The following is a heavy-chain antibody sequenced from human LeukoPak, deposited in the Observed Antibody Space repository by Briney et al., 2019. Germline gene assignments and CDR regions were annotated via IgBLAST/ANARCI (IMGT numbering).Heavy chain of an antibody. V-gene: IGHV3-9*01. Sequence: GRSLRLSCAASGFTFDDYAMHWVRQAPGEGLEWVSGISWNSGSIGYADSVKGRFTISRDNAKNSLYLQMNSLRAEDTALYYCAKGIDSSGYDAFDIWGQGTMVTVSS. D-gene: IGHD3-22*01. J-gene: IGHJ3*02. CDR2: ISWNSGSI. CDR3: AKGIDSSGYDAFDI. CDR1: GFTFDDYA.